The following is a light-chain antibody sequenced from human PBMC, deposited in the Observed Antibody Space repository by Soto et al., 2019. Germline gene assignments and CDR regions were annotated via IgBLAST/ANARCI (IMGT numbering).Light chain of an antibody. CDR3: QQYGSSTWT. CDR2: GAS. V-gene: IGKV3-20*01. CDR1: QSVSSSY. Sequence: EIVLTQSPGTLSLSPGERATLSCRASQSVSSSYLAWYQQKPGQAPRLLIYGASSRATGIPDRFSGSGSGTDFTRTISRLEPEDFAVYYCQQYGSSTWTCGQGTKVDIK. J-gene: IGKJ1*01.